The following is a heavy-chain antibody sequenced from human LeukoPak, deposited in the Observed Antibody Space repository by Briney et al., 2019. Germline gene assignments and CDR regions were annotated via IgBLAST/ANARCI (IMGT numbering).Heavy chain of an antibody. V-gene: IGHV3-11*06. CDR1: GFIFSDYS. CDR3: ARGFHGDYFDY. J-gene: IGHJ4*02. D-gene: IGHD4-17*01. Sequence: PGGSLRLSCAASGFIFSDYSMSWIRQAPGKGLEWVSYISTHSTYTHYADSVKGRFTISRDNAKNSLYLQMNSLRAEDTAVYYCARGFHGDYFDYWGQGTLVTVSS. CDR2: ISTHSTYT.